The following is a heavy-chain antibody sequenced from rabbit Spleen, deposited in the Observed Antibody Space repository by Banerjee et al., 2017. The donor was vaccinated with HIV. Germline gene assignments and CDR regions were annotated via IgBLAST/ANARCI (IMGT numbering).Heavy chain of an antibody. CDR1: GFSFSDRDV. CDR2: INAYTGKP. J-gene: IGHJ4*01. D-gene: IGHD3-1*01. CDR3: AGDLASVVGWNFGL. V-gene: IGHV1S45*01. Sequence: QEQLVESGGGLFQPGGSLALTCQASGFSFSDRDVMCWVRQAPGKGLQWIACINAYTGKPVYATWAKGRFTISRTSSTSVTLQMTSLTAADTATYFCAGDLASVVGWNFGLWGQGTLVTVS.